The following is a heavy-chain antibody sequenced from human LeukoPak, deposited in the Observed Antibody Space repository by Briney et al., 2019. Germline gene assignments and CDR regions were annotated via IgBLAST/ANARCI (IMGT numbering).Heavy chain of an antibody. CDR2: IYHSGST. J-gene: IGHJ5*02. V-gene: IGHV4-38-2*02. CDR3: ASPDP. Sequence: SETLSLTCTVSGYSISSGYYWGWIRQPPGKGLEWIGSIYHSGSTYYNPSLKSRVTISVDTSKNQFSLKLSSVTAADTAVYYCASPDPWGQGTLVTVSS. CDR1: GYSISSGYY.